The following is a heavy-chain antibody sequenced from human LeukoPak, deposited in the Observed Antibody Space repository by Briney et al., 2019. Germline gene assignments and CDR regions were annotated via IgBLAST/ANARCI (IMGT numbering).Heavy chain of an antibody. CDR1: GGSFSGYY. Sequence: KSSETLSLTCAVYGGSFSGYYWSWIRQPAGKGLEWIGRIYTSGSTNYNPSLKSRVTMSVDTSKNQFSLKLSSVTAADTAVYYCATMGSSIVASDGTFDIWGQGTMVTVSS. J-gene: IGHJ3*02. CDR2: IYTSGST. D-gene: IGHD6-6*01. CDR3: ATMGSSIVASDGTFDI. V-gene: IGHV4-59*10.